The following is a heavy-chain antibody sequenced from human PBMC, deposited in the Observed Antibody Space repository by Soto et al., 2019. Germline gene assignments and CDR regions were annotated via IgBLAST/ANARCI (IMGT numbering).Heavy chain of an antibody. J-gene: IGHJ3*02. CDR3: ARDSFGYDVDTAMVGIKVGAFDI. CDR2: IWYDGSNK. Sequence: QVQLVESGGGVVQPGRSLRLSCAASGFTFSSYGMHWVRQAPGKGLEWVAVIWYDGSNKYYADSVKGRFTISRDNSKNTLYLQMNSLRAEDTAVYYCARDSFGYDVDTAMVGIKVGAFDIWGQGTMVTVSS. CDR1: GFTFSSYG. V-gene: IGHV3-33*01. D-gene: IGHD5-18*01.